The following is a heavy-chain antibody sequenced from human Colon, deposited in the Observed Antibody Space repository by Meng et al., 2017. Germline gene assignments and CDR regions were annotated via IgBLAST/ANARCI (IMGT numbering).Heavy chain of an antibody. J-gene: IGHJ4*02. CDR2: IYVDSADA. Sequence: QVQLVQSGAEVKKPGASVKASCKASVYSFNNYGMHWVRPAPGQGLEWMGWIYVDSADAHFSQKIQGRATISRDTSASIVYLELSSLRSEGTAVYFCARDERGGPFYFKYWGQGTLVTVSS. V-gene: IGHV1-3*01. CDR1: VYSFNNYG. CDR3: ARDERGGPFYFKY.